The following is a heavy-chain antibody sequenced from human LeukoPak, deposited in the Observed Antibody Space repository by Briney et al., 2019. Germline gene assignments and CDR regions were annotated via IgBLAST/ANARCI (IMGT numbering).Heavy chain of an antibody. CDR1: GGSIRGFY. Sequence: LETLSLTCTVSGGSIRGFYWTWIRQSPGKKLEWIGYIYYSGSTKYNPSLNSRVTISLDTSKNQFSLNLTSVTAADTAVYYCARESGYSYGYGIDYWGQGTLVIVSS. CDR3: ARESGYSYGYGIDY. D-gene: IGHD5-18*01. CDR2: IYYSGST. V-gene: IGHV4-59*01. J-gene: IGHJ4*02.